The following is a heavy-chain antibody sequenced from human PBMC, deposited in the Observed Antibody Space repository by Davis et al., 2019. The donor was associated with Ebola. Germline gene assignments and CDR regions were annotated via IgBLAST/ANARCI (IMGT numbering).Heavy chain of an antibody. CDR3: AKDHYSNNPPGYYYYGMDV. CDR2: ISYDGSNK. D-gene: IGHD4-11*01. J-gene: IGHJ6*02. CDR1: GFTFSGSA. Sequence: PGGSLRLSCAASGFTFSGSAMHWVRQAPGKGLEWVAVISYDGSNKYYADSVKGRFTISRDNSKNTLYLQMNSLRAEDTAVYYCAKDHYSNNPPGYYYYGMDVWGQGTTVTVSS. V-gene: IGHV3-30*04.